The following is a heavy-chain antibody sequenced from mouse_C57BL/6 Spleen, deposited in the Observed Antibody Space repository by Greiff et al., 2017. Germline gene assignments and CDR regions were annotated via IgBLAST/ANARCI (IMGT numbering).Heavy chain of an antibody. V-gene: IGHV5-17*01. J-gene: IGHJ2*01. CDR2: ISSGSSTI. D-gene: IGHD1-1*01. Sequence: EVQLVESGGGLVKPGGSLKLSCAASGFTFSDYGMHWVRQAPEKGLEWVAYISSGSSTIYYADTVKGRFTISRDNAKNTLFLQMSSLRSEDTAIYYCARSYYYGTPYYFDYWGQGTTLTVSS. CDR1: GFTFSDYG. CDR3: ARSYYYGTPYYFDY.